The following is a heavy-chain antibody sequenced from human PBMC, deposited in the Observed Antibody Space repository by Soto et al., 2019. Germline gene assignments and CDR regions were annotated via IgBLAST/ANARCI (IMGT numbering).Heavy chain of an antibody. Sequence: EVQLFESGGGLVQPGGSLRLSCAASGFTLSNYAMSWVRQAPGKGLEGVSAMRGTGGITYYADSVKGRFTSSRDTSKSTLYLQMNSLRAEDTALYYCARDLRPEGAAGDYWGQGTLVTVSS. D-gene: IGHD6-19*01. CDR2: MRGTGGIT. CDR1: GFTLSNYA. J-gene: IGHJ4*02. V-gene: IGHV3-23*01. CDR3: ARDLRPEGAAGDY.